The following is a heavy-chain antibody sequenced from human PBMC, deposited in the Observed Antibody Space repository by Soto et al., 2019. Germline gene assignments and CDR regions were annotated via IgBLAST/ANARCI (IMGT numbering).Heavy chain of an antibody. CDR1: GDSMTKYY. CDR3: ARTVGAAYYFDF. J-gene: IGHJ4*02. CDR2: IYTSGST. Sequence: SETLSLTCTVSGDSMTKYYWSWIRQSAGKGLEWIGRIYTSGSTNYNPSLKSRVTMSIDTANKHFSLSLKAVTAADTAVYYCARTVGAAYYFDFWGQGALVTVSS. V-gene: IGHV4-4*07. D-gene: IGHD1-26*01.